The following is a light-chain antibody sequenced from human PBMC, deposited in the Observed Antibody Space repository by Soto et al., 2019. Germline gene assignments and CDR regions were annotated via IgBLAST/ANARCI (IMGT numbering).Light chain of an antibody. Sequence: DIQMTQSPSSLSASVGDRVTITCQSSQDISNYLNWYQQKPGKDPKILIYDASNLETGVPSRFSGSGSGTDFNFTISRLQTEDIATYYCQQSYSTPITFGQGTRLEIK. CDR2: DAS. J-gene: IGKJ5*01. V-gene: IGKV1-33*01. CDR3: QQSYSTPIT. CDR1: QDISNY.